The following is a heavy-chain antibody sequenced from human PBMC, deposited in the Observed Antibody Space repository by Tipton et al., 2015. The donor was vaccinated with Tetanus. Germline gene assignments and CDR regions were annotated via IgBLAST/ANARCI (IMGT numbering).Heavy chain of an antibody. D-gene: IGHD4-17*01. V-gene: IGHV3-7*01. J-gene: IGHJ4*02. CDR3: AKKGVSVTSPTHFDS. CDR1: GFTFSSDW. CDR2: ISPDGSGG. Sequence: SLRLSCAASGFTFSSDWMNWVRQVPGKGLEWVANISPDGSGGRSVDSLKGRFTISRDNSRNTLFLQMNSLRVEDTAMYYCAKKGVSVTSPTHFDSWGQGALVAASS.